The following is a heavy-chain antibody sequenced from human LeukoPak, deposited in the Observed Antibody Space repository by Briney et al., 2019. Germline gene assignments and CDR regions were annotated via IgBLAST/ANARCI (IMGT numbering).Heavy chain of an antibody. CDR2: IYYSGST. CDR1: GGSISSYY. CDR3: ARDLAAAGSFFDY. V-gene: IGHV4-59*01. J-gene: IGHJ4*02. Sequence: PSGTLSLTCTVSGGSISSYYWSWIRQPPGKGLEWIGYIYYSGSTNYNPSLKSRVTISVDTSKNQFSLKLSSVTAADTAVYYCARDLAAAGSFFDYWGQGTLVTVSS. D-gene: IGHD6-13*01.